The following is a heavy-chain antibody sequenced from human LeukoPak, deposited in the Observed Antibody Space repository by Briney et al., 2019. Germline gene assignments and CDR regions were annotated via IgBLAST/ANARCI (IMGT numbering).Heavy chain of an antibody. V-gene: IGHV1-2*02. J-gene: IGHJ4*02. CDR3: ARTVAGTEGGPDFDY. CDR2: INPNSGGT. Sequence: EASVKVSCKASGYTFTGYYMHWVRQAPGQGLEWMGWINPNSGGTNYAQKVQGRVTMTRDTSISTAYMELSRLRSDDTAVYYCARTVAGTEGGPDFDYWGQGTLVTVSS. D-gene: IGHD6-19*01. CDR1: GYTFTGYY.